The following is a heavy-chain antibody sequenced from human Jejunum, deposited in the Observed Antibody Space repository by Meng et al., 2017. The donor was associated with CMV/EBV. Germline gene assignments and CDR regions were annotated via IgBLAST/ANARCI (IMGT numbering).Heavy chain of an antibody. J-gene: IGHJ4*02. V-gene: IGHV3-74*01. Sequence: LSCAASGFTSSNYWMYWVRQAPGKGLVWASLINSDGSSINYADSVKGRFTISRDNAKSTLYLQMNSLRAEDTAVYYCAGAHNWNLNDWGQGKLVTVSS. D-gene: IGHD1-20*01. CDR3: AGAHNWNLND. CDR2: INSDGSSI. CDR1: GFTSSNYW.